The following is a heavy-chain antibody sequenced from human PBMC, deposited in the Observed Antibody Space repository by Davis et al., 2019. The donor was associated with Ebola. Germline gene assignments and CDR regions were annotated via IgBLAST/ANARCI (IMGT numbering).Heavy chain of an antibody. CDR3: AREAYSSGWNAFDI. D-gene: IGHD6-19*01. CDR1: GGSFSGYY. J-gene: IGHJ3*02. CDR2: INHSGST. Sequence: MPLETLSLTCAVYGGSFSGYYWSWIRQPPGKGLEWIGEINHSGSTNYNPSLKSRVTISVDTSKNQFSLKLSSVTAADTAVYYCAREAYSSGWNAFDIWGQGTMVTVSS. V-gene: IGHV4-34*01.